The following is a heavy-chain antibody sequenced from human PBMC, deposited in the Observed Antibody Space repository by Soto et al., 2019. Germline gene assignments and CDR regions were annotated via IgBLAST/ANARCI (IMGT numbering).Heavy chain of an antibody. Sequence: SETLSLTCTVSGGSISSGDYYWSWIRQPPGKGLKWIGYIYYRGSTYYNPSLKNRVTISVNTSKNQYSLKLSSVTAADTAVYYCVRERPDGSRLDPWGQGTLVT. CDR3: VRERPDGSRLDP. CDR1: GGSISSGDYY. D-gene: IGHD6-13*01. V-gene: IGHV4-30-4*01. J-gene: IGHJ5*02. CDR2: IYYRGST.